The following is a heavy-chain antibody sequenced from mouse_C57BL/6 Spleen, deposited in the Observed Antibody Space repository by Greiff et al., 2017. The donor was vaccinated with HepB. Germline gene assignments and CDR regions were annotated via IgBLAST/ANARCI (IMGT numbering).Heavy chain of an antibody. CDR3: ATIYYDYDGAMDY. Sequence: EVQRVESGGDLVKPGGSLKLSCAASGFTFSSYGMSWVRQTPDKRLEWVATISSGGSYTYYPDSVKGRFTISRDNAKNTLYLQMSSLKSEDTAMYYCATIYYDYDGAMDYWGQGTSVTVSS. CDR1: GFTFSSYG. CDR2: ISSGGSYT. V-gene: IGHV5-6*01. J-gene: IGHJ4*01. D-gene: IGHD2-4*01.